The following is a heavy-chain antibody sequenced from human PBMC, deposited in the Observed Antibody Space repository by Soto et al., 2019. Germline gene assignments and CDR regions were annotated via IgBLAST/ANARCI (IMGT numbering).Heavy chain of an antibody. CDR1: GFSVSTNGVG. V-gene: IGHV2-5*02. CDR2: IYWDDDK. J-gene: IGHJ4*02. CDR3: AHRRGDGYIDY. Sequence: QITLKESGPTLVKPTQTLTLTCTLSGFSVSTNGVGVGWIRQPPGKALEWLSLIYWDDDKRYSPSLKSRLTITKDTSKNQVVLTMTNMDPVDTATYYCAHRRGDGYIDYWGQGTLVTVSS.